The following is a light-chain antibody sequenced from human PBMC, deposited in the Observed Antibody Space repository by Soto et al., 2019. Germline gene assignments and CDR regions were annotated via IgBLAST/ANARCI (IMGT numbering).Light chain of an antibody. CDR2: EAS. CDR3: QQYGDWPAT. J-gene: IGKJ1*01. V-gene: IGKV3-11*01. Sequence: EIVLTQSPATLYSSPGEEATLSCGASQSVSSLLAWYQQKPGQAPRLLISEASTRATGIPARFSGGGSGTKFTLTISSLQSEDFAVYYCQQYGDWPATFGQGTKVEIK. CDR1: QSVSSL.